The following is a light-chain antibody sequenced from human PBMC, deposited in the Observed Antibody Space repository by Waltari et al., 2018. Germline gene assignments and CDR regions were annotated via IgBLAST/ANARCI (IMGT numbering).Light chain of an antibody. CDR3: QQSYSTPWT. Sequence: DIQMTQSPSSLSASVGDRVTITCRASQRIGTSLSWYQHKPGKAPNLLIYAASRLQSGVQSRFSGSGSGTDFTLTVSSLQPEDFATYYCQQSYSTPWTFGQGAKVEIK. J-gene: IGKJ1*01. V-gene: IGKV1-39*01. CDR1: QRIGTS. CDR2: AAS.